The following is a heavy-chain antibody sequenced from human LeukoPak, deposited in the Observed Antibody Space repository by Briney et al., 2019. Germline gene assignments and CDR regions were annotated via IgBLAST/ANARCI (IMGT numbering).Heavy chain of an antibody. Sequence: SVKVSCKASGFTFTSSAVQGVRQARGQRLEWKGWIVVGSGNTNYAQKFQERVTITRDMSTSTAYMELSSLRSEDTAVYYCAADRISTQRFDPWGQGTLVSVSS. CDR3: AADRISTQRFDP. CDR2: IVVGSGNT. CDR1: GFTFTSSA. D-gene: IGHD5-24*01. J-gene: IGHJ5*02. V-gene: IGHV1-58*01.